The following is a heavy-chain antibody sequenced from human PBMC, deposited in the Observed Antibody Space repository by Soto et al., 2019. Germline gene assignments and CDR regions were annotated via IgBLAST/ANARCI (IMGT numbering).Heavy chain of an antibody. CDR2: INHSGST. J-gene: IGHJ4*02. CDR1: GGSFSGYY. Sequence: KPSETLSLTCAVYGGSFSGYYWSWIRQPPGKGLEWIGEINHSGSTNYNPSLKSRVTISVDTSKNQFSLKLSSVTAADTAVYYCARGDRIAARRLYYWGQGTLVTVSS. D-gene: IGHD6-6*01. V-gene: IGHV4-34*01. CDR3: ARGDRIAARRLYY.